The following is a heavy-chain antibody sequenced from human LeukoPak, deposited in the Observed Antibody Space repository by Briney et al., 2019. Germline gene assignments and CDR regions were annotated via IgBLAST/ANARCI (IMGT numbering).Heavy chain of an antibody. D-gene: IGHD1-26*01. CDR1: GGSISSYY. V-gene: IGHV4-59*01. CDR2: IYYSGST. J-gene: IGHJ6*02. CDR3: ASGVVGAPYYYCGMDV. Sequence: PSETLSLTCTVSGGSISSYYWSWIRQPPGKGLEWIGYIYYSGSTNYNPSLKSRVTISVDTSKNQFSLKLSSVTAADTAVYYCASGVVGAPYYYCGMDVWGQGTTVTVSS.